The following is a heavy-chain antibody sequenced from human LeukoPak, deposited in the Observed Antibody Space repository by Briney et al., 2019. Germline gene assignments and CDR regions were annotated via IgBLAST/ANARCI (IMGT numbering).Heavy chain of an antibody. Sequence: PGGSLRLSCAASGFTFSSYAMHWVRQAPGKGLEWVAVISYDGSNKYYADSVKGRFTISRDNSKNTLYLQMNSLRAEDTAVYYCASLDDYGDYWGQGTLVTVSS. CDR2: ISYDGSNK. CDR3: ASLDDYGDY. J-gene: IGHJ4*02. CDR1: GFTFSSYA. V-gene: IGHV3-30-3*01.